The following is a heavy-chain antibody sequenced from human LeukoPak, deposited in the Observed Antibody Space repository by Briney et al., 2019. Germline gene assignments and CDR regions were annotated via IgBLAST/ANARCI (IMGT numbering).Heavy chain of an antibody. D-gene: IGHD2-21*02. J-gene: IGHJ4*02. CDR2: ISYDGSNK. Sequence: PGGSLRLSCAASGFTFSSHAMHWVRQAPGKGLEWVAVISYDGSNKYYADPVKGRFTISRDNSKNTLYLQMNSLRAEDTAVYYCARGQKRHIVVVTAMYYFDYWGQGTLVTVSS. CDR3: ARGQKRHIVVVTAMYYFDY. V-gene: IGHV3-30-3*01. CDR1: GFTFSSHA.